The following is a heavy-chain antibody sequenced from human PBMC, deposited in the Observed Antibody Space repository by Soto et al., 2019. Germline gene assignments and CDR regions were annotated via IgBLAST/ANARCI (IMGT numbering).Heavy chain of an antibody. V-gene: IGHV3-43*01. CDR3: AKGPVAVAGTHYYYGMDV. CDR2: ISWDGGST. CDR1: GFTFDDYT. J-gene: IGHJ6*02. Sequence: GGSLRLSCAASGFTFDDYTMHWVRQAPGKGLEWVSLISWDGGSTYYADSVKGRFTISRDNSKNSLYLQMNSLRTEDTALYYCAKGPVAVAGTHYYYGMDVWGQGTTVTVSS. D-gene: IGHD6-19*01.